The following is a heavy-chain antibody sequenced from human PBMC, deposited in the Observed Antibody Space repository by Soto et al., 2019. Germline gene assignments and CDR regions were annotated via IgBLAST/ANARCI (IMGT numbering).Heavy chain of an antibody. D-gene: IGHD6-19*01. Sequence: GGSLRLSCAASGFTFSSYAMSWVRQAPGKGLEWVSAISGSGDSTYYADSVKGRFTISRDNSKNTLFLQMNSLRAADTAVYYCARWRVAGHLYYFDYWGQGTLVTVSS. J-gene: IGHJ4*02. V-gene: IGHV3-23*01. CDR2: ISGSGDST. CDR1: GFTFSSYA. CDR3: ARWRVAGHLYYFDY.